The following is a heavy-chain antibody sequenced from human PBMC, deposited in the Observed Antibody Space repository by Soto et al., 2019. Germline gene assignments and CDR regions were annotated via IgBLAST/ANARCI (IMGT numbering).Heavy chain of an antibody. J-gene: IGHJ4*01. D-gene: IGHD3-16*02. CDR1: GYTFTSYD. Sequence: QVQLVQSGAEVKKPGASVKVSCKASGYTFTSYDINWVRQATGQGLEWMGWMNPNSGNTGYAQKFQGRVTMTRNTSISTAYMELSSLRSEDTAVYYCARGPRGMITFGGVIPQDYWGQEPWSPSPQ. CDR3: ARGPRGMITFGGVIPQDY. V-gene: IGHV1-8*01. CDR2: MNPNSGNT.